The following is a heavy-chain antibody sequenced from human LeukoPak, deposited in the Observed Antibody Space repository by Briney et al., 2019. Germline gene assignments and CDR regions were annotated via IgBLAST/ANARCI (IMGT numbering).Heavy chain of an antibody. CDR1: GYTFTSHG. D-gene: IGHD3-10*01. J-gene: IGHJ3*02. CDR3: ARERGRLTMVRGGYDAFDI. V-gene: IGHV1-18*01. CDR2: INTYIGNT. Sequence: ASVKVSCKASGYTFTSHGISWVRQAPGQGLEWMGWINTYIGNTKYAQKFQGRVTMTTDTSTNTAYMEVGRLRFDDTALYYCARERGRLTMVRGGYDAFDIWGQGTMVTVSS.